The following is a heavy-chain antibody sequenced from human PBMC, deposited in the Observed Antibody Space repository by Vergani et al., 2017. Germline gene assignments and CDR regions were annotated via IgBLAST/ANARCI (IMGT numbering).Heavy chain of an antibody. J-gene: IGHJ4*02. Sequence: EVQLVESGGGLVQPGGSLRLSCSASGFTFSSYAMHWVRQAPGKGLEYVSAISSNGGSTYYADSVKGRFTISRDNSKNTLYLQMSSLRAEDTAVYYCVKDFGASRDSAQYCGGDCSLVRAQGAVVYWGQGTLVTVSS. D-gene: IGHD2-21*02. CDR2: ISSNGGST. V-gene: IGHV3-64D*06. CDR1: GFTFSSYA. CDR3: VKDFGASRDSAQYCGGDCSLVRAQGAVVY.